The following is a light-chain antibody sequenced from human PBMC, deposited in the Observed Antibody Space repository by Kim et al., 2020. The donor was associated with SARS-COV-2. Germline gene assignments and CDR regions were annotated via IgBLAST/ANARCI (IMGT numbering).Light chain of an antibody. CDR2: AAS. Sequence: DIQMTQSPSSLSASVGDRVTITCRTSQSITSYLNWYQQKPGKAPKLLIYAASSLQSGAPSRFSGSGSGTDFTLTISSLQPEDFATYYCQQSRNTPLFTFGGGTKVDIK. J-gene: IGKJ4*01. CDR1: QSITSY. CDR3: QQSRNTPLFT. V-gene: IGKV1-39*01.